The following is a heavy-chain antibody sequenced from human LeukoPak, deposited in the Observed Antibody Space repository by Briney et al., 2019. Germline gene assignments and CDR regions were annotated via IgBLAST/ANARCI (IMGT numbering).Heavy chain of an antibody. J-gene: IGHJ4*02. Sequence: SETLSLTCTVSGGSLSSYYWTWIRQPPGKGLEWIGYIFYSGSTNYNPSLKSRITISVDTSKNQFSLNLNSLTAADTAVYYFARLRGNYFPDYWGQGALVTVSS. CDR2: IFYSGST. D-gene: IGHD4-11*01. CDR3: ARLRGNYFPDY. CDR1: GGSLSSYY. V-gene: IGHV4-59*01.